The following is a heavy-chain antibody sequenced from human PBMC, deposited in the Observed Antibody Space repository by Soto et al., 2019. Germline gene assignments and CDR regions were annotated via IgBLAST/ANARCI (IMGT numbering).Heavy chain of an antibody. CDR3: TTVEGYCSGGSCYSLDY. J-gene: IGHJ4*02. CDR1: GFTFSNAW. Sequence: GGSLRLSCAASGFTFSNAWMSWVRQAPGKGLEWVGRIKSKTDGGTTDYAAPVKGRFTISRDDSKNTLYLQMNSLKTEDTAVYYCTTVEGYCSGGSCYSLDYWGQGTLVTVSS. V-gene: IGHV3-15*01. CDR2: IKSKTDGGTT. D-gene: IGHD2-15*01.